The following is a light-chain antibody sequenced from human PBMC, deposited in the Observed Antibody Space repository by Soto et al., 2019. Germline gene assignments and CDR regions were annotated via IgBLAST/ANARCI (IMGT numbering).Light chain of an antibody. CDR1: QSVSSY. Sequence: EIVLTQSPATLSLSPGARATLSCRASQSVSSYLAWYQQKPGQAPRLLIYDASNRATGIPARFSGSGSGTDFTLTISSLEPEDFAVYYCQRRSNWPPEFTFGPGTKVDIK. CDR2: DAS. J-gene: IGKJ3*01. CDR3: QRRSNWPPEFT. V-gene: IGKV3-11*01.